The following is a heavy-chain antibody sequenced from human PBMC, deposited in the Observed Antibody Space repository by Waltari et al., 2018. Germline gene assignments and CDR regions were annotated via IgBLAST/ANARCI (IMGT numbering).Heavy chain of an antibody. CDR3: ASRYSSSLNYYYGMDV. Sequence: QVQLQESGPGLVKPSGTLSLTCAVYGGSISSSNWWSWVRQPPGKGLGWIGEISHSGSTNYNPSLKCRVTRSVDKSKSQFSLKLSSVTAADTAVYYCASRYSSSLNYYYGMDVWGEGTTVTVSS. CDR1: GGSISSSNW. D-gene: IGHD6-13*01. CDR2: ISHSGST. V-gene: IGHV4-4*02. J-gene: IGHJ6*04.